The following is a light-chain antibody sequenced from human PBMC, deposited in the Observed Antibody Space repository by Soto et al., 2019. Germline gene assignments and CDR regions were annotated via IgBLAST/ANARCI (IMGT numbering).Light chain of an antibody. J-gene: IGKJ4*01. V-gene: IGKV3-15*01. CDR3: QQYSKWPLT. Sequence: EIVLTQSPAPLSSFPGDRVTLSCRASQYINTRLAWYQHRPGQAPRLLIYDASNRATGIPARFSGSGSGTEFTLTISSLQSEDVAVYYCQQYSKWPLTLGGGTKVDIK. CDR2: DAS. CDR1: QYINTR.